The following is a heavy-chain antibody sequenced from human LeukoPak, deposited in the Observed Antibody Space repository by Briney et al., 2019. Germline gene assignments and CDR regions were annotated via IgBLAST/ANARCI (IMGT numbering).Heavy chain of an antibody. D-gene: IGHD3-22*01. J-gene: IGHJ4*02. CDR2: INPNSGGT. V-gene: IGHV1-2*02. CDR1: GYTFTGYF. Sequence: ASVKVSCKASGYTFTGYFMHWVRQTPGQGLEWMGWINPNSGGTNYAQKFQGRVTMTGDTSISTAYMELSRLRSDDTAVYYCARDERYDSSGYPFDYWGQGTLVTVSS. CDR3: ARDERYDSSGYPFDY.